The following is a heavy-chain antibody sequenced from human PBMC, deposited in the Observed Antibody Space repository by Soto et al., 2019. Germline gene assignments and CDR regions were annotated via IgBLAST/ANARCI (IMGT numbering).Heavy chain of an antibody. D-gene: IGHD3-10*01. V-gene: IGHV3-23*01. CDR3: AKDAVSYNGEWDWFDT. J-gene: IGHJ5*02. Sequence: QLLESGGGLVQPGGSLRVHCVASGFTFGDYAMSWVRQAPGKGLEWVASIGGGGTDTYYAASVKGRFTISIDNSKSTLYLQMNNLRVEDTAVYYCAKDAVSYNGEWDWFDTWGQGTLVTVSS. CDR1: GFTFGDYA. CDR2: IGGGGTDT.